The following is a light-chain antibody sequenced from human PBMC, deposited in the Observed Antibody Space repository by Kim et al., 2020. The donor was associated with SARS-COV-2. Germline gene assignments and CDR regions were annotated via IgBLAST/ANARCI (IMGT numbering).Light chain of an antibody. CDR3: SSYTDSNTLM. CDR2: EVS. Sequence: QSVLTQPPSASGSPGQSVTLSCTGTYSDIGRYDYVSWYQNHPGRAPKLIIYEVSRRPSGVPDRFSGSKSGNTASLTVSGLRAEDEADYYCSSYTDSNTLMFGGGTQLTVL. V-gene: IGLV2-8*01. J-gene: IGLJ3*02. CDR1: YSDIGRYDY.